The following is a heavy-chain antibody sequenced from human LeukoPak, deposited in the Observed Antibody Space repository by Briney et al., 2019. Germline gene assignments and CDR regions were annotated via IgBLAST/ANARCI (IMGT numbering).Heavy chain of an antibody. J-gene: IGHJ6*02. V-gene: IGHV3-30*18. Sequence: GGSLKLSCAASGFTFSSYGMHWVRQAPGKGLEWVAVISYDGSNKYYADSVKGRFTISRDNSKNTLYLQMNSLRAEDTAVYYCAKEWQYGSGSYSRGLGTYGMDVWGQGTTVTVSS. D-gene: IGHD3-10*01. CDR3: AKEWQYGSGSYSRGLGTYGMDV. CDR2: ISYDGSNK. CDR1: GFTFSSYG.